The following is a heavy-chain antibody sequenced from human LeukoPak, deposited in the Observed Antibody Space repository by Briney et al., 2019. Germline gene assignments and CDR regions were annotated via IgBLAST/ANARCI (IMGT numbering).Heavy chain of an antibody. V-gene: IGHV3-30-3*01. D-gene: IGHD3-10*01. CDR2: ISYDGSNK. J-gene: IGHJ4*02. CDR1: GFTFSSYA. CDR3: ARHKVRGVTSPLFDY. Sequence: GGSLRLSCAASGFTFSSYAMHWVRQAPGKGLEWVAVISYDGSNKYYADSVKGRFTISRDNSKNTLYLQMNSLRAEDTAVYYCARHKVRGVTSPLFDYWGQGTLVTVSS.